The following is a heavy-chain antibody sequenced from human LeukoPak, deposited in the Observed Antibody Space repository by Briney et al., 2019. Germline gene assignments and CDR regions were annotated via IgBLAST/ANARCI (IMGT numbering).Heavy chain of an antibody. V-gene: IGHV3-7*01. CDR1: GFTFSSYG. CDR2: IKQVGSET. D-gene: IGHD4-17*01. CDR3: ARTYGEVAFDM. J-gene: IGHJ3*02. Sequence: GGSLRLSCAASGFTFSSYGMSWVRQAPGKGLEWVANIKQVGSETYYVESVKGRFTISRDNAKNSLYLQMNSLRADDTAVYYCARTYGEVAFDMWGQGTMVTVSS.